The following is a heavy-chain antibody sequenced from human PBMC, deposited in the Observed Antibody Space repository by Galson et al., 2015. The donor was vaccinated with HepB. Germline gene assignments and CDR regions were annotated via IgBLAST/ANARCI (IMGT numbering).Heavy chain of an antibody. CDR2: IKKDGGEN. CDR3: VAHDSSGYYYYYYYMDV. D-gene: IGHD3-22*01. V-gene: IGHV3-7*01. J-gene: IGHJ6*03. CDR1: GFTFSTYC. Sequence: SLRLSCAASGFTFSTYCMSWVRQAPGKGLEWVTTIKKDGGENNYVASVKGRFTISRDTARNALYLQMNSLRAEDTAVYYCVAHDSSGYYYYYYYMDVWGKGTTVTVSS.